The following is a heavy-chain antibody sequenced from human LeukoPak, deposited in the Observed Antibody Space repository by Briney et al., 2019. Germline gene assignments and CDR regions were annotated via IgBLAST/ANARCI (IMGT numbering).Heavy chain of an antibody. CDR3: AKDVTFASGWSSIDY. Sequence: AGGSLRLSCAASGFTFSSYGMHWVRQAPGKGLEWVAVISYDGSNKYYADSVKGRFTISSDNSKNTLYLQMNSLRAEDTAVYYCAKDVTFASGWSSIDYWGQGTLVTVSS. J-gene: IGHJ4*02. CDR2: ISYDGSNK. D-gene: IGHD6-19*01. V-gene: IGHV3-30*18. CDR1: GFTFSSYG.